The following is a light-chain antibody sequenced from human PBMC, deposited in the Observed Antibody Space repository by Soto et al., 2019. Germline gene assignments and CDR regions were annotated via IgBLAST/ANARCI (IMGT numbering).Light chain of an antibody. J-gene: IGLJ2*01. CDR3: QSYDSSLKV. CDR1: SSNIGAGYD. V-gene: IGLV1-40*01. Sequence: QSVLTQPPSVSGAPGQRVTISCTGSSSNIGAGYDVHWYQQLPGTAPKLLIYGNSNRPSGVPDRFSGSKSGTSASLAITGLQAEDEADYYCQSYDSSLKVFCGRTKLTVL. CDR2: GNS.